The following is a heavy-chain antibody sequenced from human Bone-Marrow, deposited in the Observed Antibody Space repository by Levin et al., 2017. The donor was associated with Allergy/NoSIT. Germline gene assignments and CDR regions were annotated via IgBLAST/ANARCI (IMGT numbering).Heavy chain of an antibody. J-gene: IGHJ4*02. Sequence: GRIKSKADGGASDYAAPVKGRFIISRDDSEKTLYLQMNSLKPEDTAVYYCTTLVTFWGQGTLVTVSS. CDR2: IKSKADGGAS. V-gene: IGHV3-15*01. CDR3: TTLVTF. D-gene: IGHD4-23*01.